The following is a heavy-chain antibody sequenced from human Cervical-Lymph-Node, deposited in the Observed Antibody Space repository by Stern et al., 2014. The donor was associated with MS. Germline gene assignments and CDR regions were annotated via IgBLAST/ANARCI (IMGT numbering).Heavy chain of an antibody. D-gene: IGHD5-12*01. Sequence: VQLVESGGGVVQPGTSLRLSCAASGFTFSTYGMHWVRQAPGKGLEWVAVILYDGSDTNYADTVKGRFTISRDNSKNTLYLQMSSLRAEDTAVYYCARGFSGYSGYDHPYYFDFWGQGTLVTVSS. CDR2: ILYDGSDT. CDR3: ARGFSGYSGYDHPYYFDF. J-gene: IGHJ4*02. CDR1: GFTFSTYG. V-gene: IGHV3-33*01.